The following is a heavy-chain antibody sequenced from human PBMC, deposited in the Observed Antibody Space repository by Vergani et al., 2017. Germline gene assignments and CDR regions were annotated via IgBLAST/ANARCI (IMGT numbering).Heavy chain of an antibody. Sequence: QVQLVQSGAEVKKPGASVKVSCKASGYTFTSYGISWVRQAPGQGLEWMGWISAYNGNTNYAQKLQGRVTMTTDTSTSTAYMELRSLRSDDTAVYYCARRRYSSGWYDDGYYYGMDVWGQGTTVTVSS. CDR3: ARRRYSSGWYDDGYYYGMDV. CDR1: GYTFTSYG. J-gene: IGHJ6*02. CDR2: ISAYNGNT. D-gene: IGHD6-19*01. V-gene: IGHV1-18*01.